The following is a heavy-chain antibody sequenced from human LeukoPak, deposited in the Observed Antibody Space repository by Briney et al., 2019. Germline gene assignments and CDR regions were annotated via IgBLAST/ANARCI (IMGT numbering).Heavy chain of an antibody. D-gene: IGHD2-15*01. Sequence: NAGGSLRLSCAASGFTFSSYSMNWVRQAPGKGLEWVSSISSSSSYIYYADSVKGRFTISRDNAKNSLYLQMNSLRAEDTAVYYCARPQWSYGMDVWGQGTTVTVSS. V-gene: IGHV3-21*01. J-gene: IGHJ6*02. CDR2: ISSSSSYI. CDR1: GFTFSSYS. CDR3: ARPQWSYGMDV.